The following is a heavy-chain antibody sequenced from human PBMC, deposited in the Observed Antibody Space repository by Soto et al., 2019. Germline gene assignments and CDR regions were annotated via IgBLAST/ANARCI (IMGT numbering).Heavy chain of an antibody. D-gene: IGHD6-19*01. CDR1: GFTFGNYA. J-gene: IGHJ5*02. V-gene: IGHV3-23*01. CDR3: AKDQTSGWYPHNWRDP. Sequence: EVQLLESGGGLVQPGGSLRLSCAASGFTFGNYALSWVRQAPGKGLEWVSALDYSGTNTYYADSVKGRFTISRDNSKNTLYLQMNSLRAEDTAVYYCAKDQTSGWYPHNWRDPWGQGTLVTVSS. CDR2: LDYSGTNT.